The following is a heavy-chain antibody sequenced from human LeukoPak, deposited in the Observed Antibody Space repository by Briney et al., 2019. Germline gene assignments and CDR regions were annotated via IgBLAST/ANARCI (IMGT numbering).Heavy chain of an antibody. CDR3: ARDLTTVTKGFDI. CDR2: IYYSGNT. J-gene: IGHJ3*02. V-gene: IGHV4-59*11. D-gene: IGHD4-17*01. CDR1: GGSISSHY. Sequence: SETLSLTCTVSGGSISSHYWTWIRQPPGKGLEWIGYIYYSGNTNYNPSLKSRVTISVDTSKNQFSLKLSSVTAADTAVYYCARDLTTVTKGFDIWGQGTMVTVPS.